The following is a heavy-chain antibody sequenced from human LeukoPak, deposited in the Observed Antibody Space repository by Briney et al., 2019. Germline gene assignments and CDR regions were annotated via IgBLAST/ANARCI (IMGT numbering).Heavy chain of an antibody. CDR1: GFTFSSYA. V-gene: IGHV3-23*01. Sequence: GGSLRLSCAASGFTFSSYAMSWVRQAPGKGLEWVSAISGSGGSTYYADSVKGRFTISRDNSKNTLYLQVNSLRAEDTAVYYCAAQHSSGYYYFDYWGQGTLVTVSS. CDR3: AAQHSSGYYYFDY. J-gene: IGHJ4*02. CDR2: ISGSGGST. D-gene: IGHD3-22*01.